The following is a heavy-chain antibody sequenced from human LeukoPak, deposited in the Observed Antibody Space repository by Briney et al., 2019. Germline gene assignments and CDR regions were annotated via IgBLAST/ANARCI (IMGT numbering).Heavy chain of an antibody. V-gene: IGHV1-69*05. Sequence: GASVKVSCKASGGTFSSYAISWVRQAPGQGLEWMGGIIPIFGTANYAQKFQGRVMITTDESTSTAYMELSSLRSEDTAVYYCARGEIVSADKGIDYWGQGTLVTVSS. CDR1: GGTFSSYA. D-gene: IGHD5/OR15-5a*01. CDR2: IIPIFGTA. CDR3: ARGEIVSADKGIDY. J-gene: IGHJ4*02.